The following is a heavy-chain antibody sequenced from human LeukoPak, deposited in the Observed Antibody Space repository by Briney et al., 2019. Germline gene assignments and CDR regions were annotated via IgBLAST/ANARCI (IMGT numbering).Heavy chain of an antibody. Sequence: GGSLRLSCAASGLTFNSYWTTWVRQAPGKGLEWVANIKQDGSEKLYVDSVKGRFAISRDNAKNSLYLQMNSLRVEDTAVYYCANIRGGWGQGTLVTVSS. CDR1: GLTFNSYW. CDR3: ANIRGG. D-gene: IGHD3-16*01. J-gene: IGHJ4*02. V-gene: IGHV3-7*03. CDR2: IKQDGSEK.